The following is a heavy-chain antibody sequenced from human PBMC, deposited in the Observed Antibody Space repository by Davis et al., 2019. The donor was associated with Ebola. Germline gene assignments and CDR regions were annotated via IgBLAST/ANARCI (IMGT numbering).Heavy chain of an antibody. D-gene: IGHD2-2*01. CDR1: GFDFNRYG. V-gene: IGHV3-48*02. J-gene: IGHJ6*02. CDR3: ARRIILSSRGGVDV. CDR2: IGAGGDHI. Sequence: PGGSLRLSCAASGFDFNRYGLYWFRQAPGKGLEWISYIGAGGDHINYADSVRGRFTISRDNAKDSLSLLMDGLRDDDTAVYYCARRIILSSRGGVDVWGQGTTVTVSS.